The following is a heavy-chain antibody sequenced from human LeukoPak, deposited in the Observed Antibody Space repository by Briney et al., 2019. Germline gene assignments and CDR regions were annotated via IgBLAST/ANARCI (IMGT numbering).Heavy chain of an antibody. Sequence: GGSLRLSCAASGFTFSSYWMSWVRQVPGKGLEWVANIKQDGSEKYYVDSVKGRFTISRDNAKNSLYLQMNSLRAEDTAVYYCARVGLGITIFGVVKNAFDIWGQGTMVTVSS. CDR3: ARVGLGITIFGVVKNAFDI. CDR1: GFTFSSYW. J-gene: IGHJ3*02. D-gene: IGHD3-3*01. V-gene: IGHV3-7*01. CDR2: IKQDGSEK.